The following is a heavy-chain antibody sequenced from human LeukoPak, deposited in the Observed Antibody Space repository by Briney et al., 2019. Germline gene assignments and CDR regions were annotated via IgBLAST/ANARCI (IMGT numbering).Heavy chain of an antibody. V-gene: IGHV3-30*18. D-gene: IGHD3-22*01. J-gene: IGHJ4*02. CDR1: GFTFSSYG. CDR3: AKGYYYDSSGYPDY. CDR2: ISYDGSNK. Sequence: GRSLRLSCAASGFTFSSYGMPWVRQAPGKGLEWVAVISYDGSNKYYADSVKGRFTISRDNSKNTLYLQMNSLRAEDTAVYYCAKGYYYDSSGYPDYWGQGTLVTVSS.